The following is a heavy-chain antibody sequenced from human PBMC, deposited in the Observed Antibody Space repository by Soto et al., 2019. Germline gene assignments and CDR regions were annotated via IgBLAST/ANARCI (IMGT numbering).Heavy chain of an antibody. J-gene: IGHJ4*02. CDR2: TYYGSKWYS. CDR1: GDSVSSNSAC. V-gene: IGHV6-1*01. CDR3: ARYTSSWYLDS. Sequence: SQTLSLTCAISGDSVSSNSACWNWLRQSPARGLEWLGRTYYGSKWYSDYALSLRSRITISPDTSKNQFSLQLNSVTPEDTAVYYCARYTSSWYLDSWGKGTLVTVSS. D-gene: IGHD6-13*01.